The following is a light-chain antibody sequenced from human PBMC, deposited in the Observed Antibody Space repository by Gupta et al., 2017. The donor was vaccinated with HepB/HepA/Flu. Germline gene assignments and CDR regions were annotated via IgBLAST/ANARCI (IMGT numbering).Light chain of an antibody. CDR2: DVS. CDR3: SSYTSSSVV. V-gene: IGLV2-14*01. CDR1: SSDVGGYNY. J-gene: IGLJ2*01. Sequence: QSALPQPASVSGSPGQSVTISRTGTSSDVGGYNYVSWYQQHPGKAPKLMIYDVSNRPSGVSNRFSGSKSGNTASLTISGLQAEDEADYYCSSYTSSSVVFGGGTKLTVL.